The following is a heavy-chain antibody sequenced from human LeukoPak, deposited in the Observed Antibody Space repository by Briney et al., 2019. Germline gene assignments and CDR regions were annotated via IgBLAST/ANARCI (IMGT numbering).Heavy chain of an antibody. J-gene: IGHJ4*02. V-gene: IGHV3-23*01. CDR2: ISGGSGGST. D-gene: IGHD2-21*02. Sequence: GGSLRLSCAASGFTFSDYAMSWVRQAPGKGLEWLSVISGGSGGSTYYADSVTGRFTVSRDNSKNTVDLQMNNLRAEDTAIYYCAKDHANTPVVTNWGQEILVSVSS. CDR1: GFTFSDYA. CDR3: AKDHANTPVVTN.